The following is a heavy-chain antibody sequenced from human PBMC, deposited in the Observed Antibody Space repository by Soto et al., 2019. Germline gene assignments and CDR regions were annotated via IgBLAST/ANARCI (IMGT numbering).Heavy chain of an antibody. CDR3: ARVFDGYYFDY. CDR2: ISSDGRNK. J-gene: IGHJ4*02. D-gene: IGHD6-13*01. CDR1: GFMFETFY. Sequence: QVVVVESGGGVVQPGRSLTLSCAASGFMFETFYMHWVRQAPGKGLQWVAVISSDGRNKYYAESVNGRFSISRDNSKKTLYLQLNSLIPQDTAVYYCARVFDGYYFDYWGQGALVTVYS. V-gene: IGHV3-30*04.